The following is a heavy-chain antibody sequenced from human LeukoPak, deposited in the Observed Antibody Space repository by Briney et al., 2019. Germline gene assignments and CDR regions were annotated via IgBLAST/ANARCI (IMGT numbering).Heavy chain of an antibody. V-gene: IGHV3-53*01. CDR2: IYSGGST. Sequence: GGSLRLSCAASGFTVSSNYMSWVRQAPGKGLEWVSVIYSGGSTYYADSVKGRFTISRDNSKSTLYIQMNSLKTEDTAVYYCTVVNYGSGSYPLGYWGQGTLVTVSS. CDR1: GFTVSSNY. J-gene: IGHJ4*02. D-gene: IGHD3-10*01. CDR3: TVVNYGSGSYPLGY.